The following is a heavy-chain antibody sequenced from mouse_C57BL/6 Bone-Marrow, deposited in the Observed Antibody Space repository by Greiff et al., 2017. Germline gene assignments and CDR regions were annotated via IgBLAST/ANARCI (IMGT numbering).Heavy chain of an antibody. CDR1: GFTFSSYT. D-gene: IGHD3-2*02. CDR2: ISGGGGNT. Sequence: EVKVEESGGGLVKPGGSLKLSCAASGFTFSSYTMSWVRQTPEKRLEWVATISGGGGNTYYPDSVKGRFTISRDNAKNTLYLQMSSLRSEDTALYYCASLDSSGYGYWGQGTTRTVSS. CDR3: ASLDSSGYGY. V-gene: IGHV5-9*01. J-gene: IGHJ2*01.